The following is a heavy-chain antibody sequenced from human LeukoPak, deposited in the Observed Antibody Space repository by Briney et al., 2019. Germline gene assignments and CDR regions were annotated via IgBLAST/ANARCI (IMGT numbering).Heavy chain of an antibody. CDR2: IYTSGST. V-gene: IGHV4-61*02. Sequence: PSETLSLTCAVSGGSISSGGYSWSWIRQPPGKGLEWIGRIYTSGSTNYNPSLKSRVTMSVDTSKNQFSLKLSSVTAADTAVYYCARASGYCSSTSCYVGWFDPWGQGTLVTVSS. D-gene: IGHD2-2*01. CDR1: GGSISSGGYS. J-gene: IGHJ5*02. CDR3: ARASGYCSSTSCYVGWFDP.